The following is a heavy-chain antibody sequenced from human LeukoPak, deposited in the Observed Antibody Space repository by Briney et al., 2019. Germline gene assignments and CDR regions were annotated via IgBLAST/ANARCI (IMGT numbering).Heavy chain of an antibody. D-gene: IGHD6-13*01. Sequence: SGTLSLTCAVSGGSISSSNWWSWVRQPPGKGLEWIGEIYHSGSTNYNPSLKSRVTISVDKSKNQFSLKLSSVTAADTAVYYCARKGVGSSWYSYWYFDLWGRGTLVTVSS. CDR2: IYHSGST. V-gene: IGHV4-4*02. CDR3: ARKGVGSSWYSYWYFDL. J-gene: IGHJ2*01. CDR1: GGSISSSNW.